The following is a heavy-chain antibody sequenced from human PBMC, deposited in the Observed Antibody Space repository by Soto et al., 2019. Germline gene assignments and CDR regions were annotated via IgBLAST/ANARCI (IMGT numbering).Heavy chain of an antibody. J-gene: IGHJ6*01. CDR3: ARIPARRRFFFFKQKTAYDV. D-gene: IGHD2-2*01. V-gene: IGHV1-8*03. CDR2: MDPNSGNT. Sequence: RPAPGQGLEWMGWMDPNSGNTGYAQKLQGRVTITRNTSISTDYMELSSLRSEDTDVYYCARIPARRRFFFFKQKTAYDV.